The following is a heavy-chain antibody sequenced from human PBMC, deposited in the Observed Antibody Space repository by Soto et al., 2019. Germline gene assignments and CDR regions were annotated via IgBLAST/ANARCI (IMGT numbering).Heavy chain of an antibody. CDR1: GYTFTNHG. J-gene: IGHJ3*02. CDR2: INPYNANT. V-gene: IGHV1-18*04. Sequence: ASVKVSCKTSGYTFTNHGINWVRQAPGQGLEWMGWINPYNANTNYAQKLQGRVTITADESTSTAYMELSSLRSEDTAVYYCARDLGGYYDSSGYLGSAFDIWGQGTMVTVSS. CDR3: ARDLGGYYDSSGYLGSAFDI. D-gene: IGHD3-22*01.